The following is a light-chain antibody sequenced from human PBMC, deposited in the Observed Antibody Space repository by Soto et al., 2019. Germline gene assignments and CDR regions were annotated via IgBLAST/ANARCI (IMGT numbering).Light chain of an antibody. Sequence: IQMTQSPSSLSASVGDRVTITCRASQGIRNDLGWYQQKPGKAPKLLIYDASNLETGVPSRFSGSGSGTDFTFTISSLQPEDIATYYCQQYDDVPLTFGGGTKVDI. CDR2: DAS. V-gene: IGKV1-33*01. CDR3: QQYDDVPLT. J-gene: IGKJ4*01. CDR1: QGIRND.